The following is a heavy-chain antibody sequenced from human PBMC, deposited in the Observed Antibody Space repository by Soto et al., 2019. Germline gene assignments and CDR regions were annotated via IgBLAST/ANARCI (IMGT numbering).Heavy chain of an antibody. J-gene: IGHJ4*02. V-gene: IGHV3-48*02. D-gene: IGHD1-26*01. CDR3: TRDRELGMGLDY. CDR1: GFTFRTNS. Sequence: TGGSLRLSCAASGFTFRTNSMTRVRQAPGKGREWLSCISSSSSTIYYADCVKGRFTISRDNAKNSLYLQMNSLRDDDRTVYYCTRDRELGMGLDYLGQGTL. CDR2: ISSSSSTI.